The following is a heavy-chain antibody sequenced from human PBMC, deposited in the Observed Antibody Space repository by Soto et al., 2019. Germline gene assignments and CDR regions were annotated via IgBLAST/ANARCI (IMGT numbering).Heavy chain of an antibody. Sequence: GGSLRLSCAASGFTFSTHSMHWVRQAPGKGLEYISTISSNGGSTYYANSVKGRFTISRDNSKNTLYLQMGSLRAEDMAVYYCAKDPYCSSTDCFHAFDIWGQGTMVTVSS. J-gene: IGHJ3*02. CDR1: GFTFSTHS. CDR3: AKDPYCSSTDCFHAFDI. D-gene: IGHD2-2*01. V-gene: IGHV3-64*01. CDR2: ISSNGGST.